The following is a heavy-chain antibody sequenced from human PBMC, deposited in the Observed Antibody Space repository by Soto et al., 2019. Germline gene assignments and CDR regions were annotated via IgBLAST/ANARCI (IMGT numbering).Heavy chain of an antibody. CDR1: VGSFCGYY. V-gene: IGHV4-34*01. Sequence: SEALSLTCVFYVGSFCGYYWSCIRQPPGKWLEWSEEIIHSGSTKYNPSLRSRVTISVDTSKNQFSLRLSSVTAADKAVFYCARGFGTLVRGIIREYSGMEVWGQGTTVIVS. D-gene: IGHD3-10*01. J-gene: IGHJ6*01. CDR3: ARGFGTLVRGIIREYSGMEV. CDR2: IIHSGST.